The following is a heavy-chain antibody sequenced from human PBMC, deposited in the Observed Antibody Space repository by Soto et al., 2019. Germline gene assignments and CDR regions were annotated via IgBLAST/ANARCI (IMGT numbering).Heavy chain of an antibody. CDR1: GYSFTSYW. Sequence: PGESLKISCKGSGYSFTSYWISWVRQMPGKGLEWMGRIDPSDSYTNYSPSFQGHVTISADKSISTAYLQWSSLKASDTAMYYCAVVSDEWDYDILSGSGDYWGQGTLVTVSS. CDR2: IDPSDSYT. J-gene: IGHJ4*02. CDR3: AVVSDEWDYDILSGSGDY. D-gene: IGHD3-9*01. V-gene: IGHV5-10-1*01.